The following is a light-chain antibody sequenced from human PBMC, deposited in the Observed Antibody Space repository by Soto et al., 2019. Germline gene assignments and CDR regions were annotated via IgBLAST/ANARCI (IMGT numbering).Light chain of an antibody. J-gene: IGLJ2*01. CDR2: EVS. CDR1: SSDVGGYNY. Sequence: QSALTQPASGSGSPGQSITLSCTGSSSDVGGYNYVSWYQQHPGKAPKLMIYEVSNRPSGISNRFSGSKSGNTASLTLSGLQAEDEADYYCSSYTSSSTLVFGGGTKVTVL. CDR3: SSYTSSSTLV. V-gene: IGLV2-14*01.